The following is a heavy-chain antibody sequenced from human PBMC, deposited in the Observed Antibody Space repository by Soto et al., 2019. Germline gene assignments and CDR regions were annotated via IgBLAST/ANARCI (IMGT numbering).Heavy chain of an antibody. J-gene: IGHJ5*02. V-gene: IGHV3-74*01. Sequence: GGSLRLSCVASGFTFNIYWMHWVRQAPGKGLEWVSRIDNDGSATTYADSVKGRFTISRDNVKNTLFLQMNTLRVDDTAVYYCARDNWISSWGQGTLVTVSS. CDR2: IDNDGSAT. CDR3: ARDNWISS. CDR1: GFTFNIYW. D-gene: IGHD1-1*01.